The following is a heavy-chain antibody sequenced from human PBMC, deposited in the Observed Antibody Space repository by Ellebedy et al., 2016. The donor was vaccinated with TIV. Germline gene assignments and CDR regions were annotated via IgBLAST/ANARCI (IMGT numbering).Heavy chain of an antibody. V-gene: IGHV3-7*04. CDR1: GFTFSRFW. J-gene: IGHJ3*01. CDR2: IKYDEIEK. CDR3: ARDTVAVPDGDTFDF. Sequence: GESLKISCAASGFTFSRFWMGWIRQAPGKGLEWVAHIKYDEIEKYYANSVNGRFTISRDNARNSLYLQMKSLRVDDTAMYYCARDTVAVPDGDTFDFWGQGTMVTVST. D-gene: IGHD2-2*01.